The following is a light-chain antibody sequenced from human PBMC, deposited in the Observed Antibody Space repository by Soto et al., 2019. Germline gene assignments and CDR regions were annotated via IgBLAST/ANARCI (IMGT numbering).Light chain of an antibody. V-gene: IGLV2-14*03. J-gene: IGLJ1*01. CDR3: CAYSTSGTHV. CDR1: SSDVGSYDY. Sequence: QSVLTQPASVSGSPGQSITFSCTGTSSDVGSYDYVSWHQQHPGKAPKLIIYDVNNRPSGVPSRFSGSKSGNTASLIISGLQTEVEADYYCCAYSTSGTHVFGTG. CDR2: DVN.